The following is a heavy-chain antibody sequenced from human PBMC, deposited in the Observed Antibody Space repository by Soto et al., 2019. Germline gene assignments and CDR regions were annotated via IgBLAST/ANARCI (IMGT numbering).Heavy chain of an antibody. CDR1: GFTFSSYG. D-gene: IGHD3-22*01. CDR3: ATGGVLDYYGSSGYYFLY. J-gene: IGHJ4*02. V-gene: IGHV3-30*03. Sequence: GGSLRLSCAASGFTFSSYGMHWVRQAPGKGLEWVAVISYDGSNKYYADSVKGRFTISRDNSKNTLYLQMNSLRAEDTAVYYCATGGVLDYYGSSGYYFLYWGQGTLVTVSS. CDR2: ISYDGSNK.